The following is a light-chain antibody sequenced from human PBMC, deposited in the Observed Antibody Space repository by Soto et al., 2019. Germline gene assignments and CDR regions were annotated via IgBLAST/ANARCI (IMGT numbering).Light chain of an antibody. Sequence: QSALTQPASVSGSPGQSITISCTGTSSDVGGYNSVSWYLQHPGKAPKLMIYEGSKRPSGVSNRFSGSKSGNTASLTISGLQAEDEADYYCSSYTSSSTYVFGTGTKLTVL. CDR2: EGS. CDR1: SSDVGGYNS. V-gene: IGLV2-14*01. CDR3: SSYTSSSTYV. J-gene: IGLJ1*01.